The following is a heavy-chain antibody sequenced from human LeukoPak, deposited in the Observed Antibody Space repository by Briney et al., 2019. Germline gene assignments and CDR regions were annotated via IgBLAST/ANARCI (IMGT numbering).Heavy chain of an antibody. CDR1: GYTFSGYY. V-gene: IGHV1-2*02. J-gene: IGHJ3*02. Sequence: AASVTVSCKASGYTFSGYYMHWVRQAPGQGLEWMGWINPNSGGTNYAQKFQGRVTMTRDTSISTAYMELSRLRSDDTAVYYCAREDYYDSSGQTDAFDIWGQGTMVTVSS. CDR2: INPNSGGT. CDR3: AREDYYDSSGQTDAFDI. D-gene: IGHD3-22*01.